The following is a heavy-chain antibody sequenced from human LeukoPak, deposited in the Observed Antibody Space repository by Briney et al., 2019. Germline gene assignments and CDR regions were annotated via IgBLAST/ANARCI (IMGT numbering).Heavy chain of an antibody. CDR1: GGTFSSYA. CDR2: IIPILGIA. V-gene: IGHV1-69*04. Sequence: SVKVSCKASGGTFSSYAISWVRQAPGQGLEWMGRIIPILGIANYAQKFQGRVTITRDTSASTAYMELSSLRSEDTAVYYCARGLGMDYGDYGDLTRWGQGTLVTVSS. CDR3: ARGLGMDYGDYGDLTR. D-gene: IGHD4-17*01. J-gene: IGHJ4*02.